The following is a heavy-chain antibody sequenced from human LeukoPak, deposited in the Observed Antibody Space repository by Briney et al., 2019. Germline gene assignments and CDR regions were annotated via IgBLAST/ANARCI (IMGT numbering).Heavy chain of an antibody. D-gene: IGHD6-19*01. CDR3: ARADSSGWDNFDY. Sequence: GGSLRLSCAASGFTFSSYWMSWVRQDPGKGLEWVANIKQDGSEKYYVDSVKGRFTISRDNAKNSLYLQMNSLRAEDMAVYYCARADSSGWDNFDYWGQGTLVTVSS. J-gene: IGHJ4*02. V-gene: IGHV3-7*01. CDR1: GFTFSSYW. CDR2: IKQDGSEK.